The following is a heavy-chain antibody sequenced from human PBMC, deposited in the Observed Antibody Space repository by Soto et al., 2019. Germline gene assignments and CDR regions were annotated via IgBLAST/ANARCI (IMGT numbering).Heavy chain of an antibody. J-gene: IGHJ4*02. CDR2: INPSGGST. CDR3: AMTHRQGYCSSTSCYAETGDY. Sequence: ASVKVSCKASGYTFTSYYMHWVRQAPGQGLEWMGIINPSGGSTSYAQKFQGRVTMTRDTSTSTVYMELSSLRSEDTAVYYCAMTHRQGYCSSTSCYAETGDYWGQGTLVTVSS. CDR1: GYTFTSYY. D-gene: IGHD2-2*01. V-gene: IGHV1-46*01.